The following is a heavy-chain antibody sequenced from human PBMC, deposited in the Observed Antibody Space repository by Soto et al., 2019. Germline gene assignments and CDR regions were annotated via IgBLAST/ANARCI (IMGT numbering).Heavy chain of an antibody. Sequence: GGSLRLSCAASGFTFSSYAMSWVRQAPGKGLEWVSAISGSGGSTYYADSVKGRFTISRDNSKNTLYLQMNSLRAEDTAVYYCAKPPGRVPAATRLTTSYYYYYGMDVWGQGTTVTVSS. D-gene: IGHD2-2*01. J-gene: IGHJ6*02. V-gene: IGHV3-23*01. CDR1: GFTFSSYA. CDR3: AKPPGRVPAATRLTTSYYYYYGMDV. CDR2: ISGSGGST.